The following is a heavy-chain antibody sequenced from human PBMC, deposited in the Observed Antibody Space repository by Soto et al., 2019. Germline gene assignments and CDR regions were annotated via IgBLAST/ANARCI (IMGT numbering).Heavy chain of an antibody. CDR3: VRERGLSSFYGMDV. CDR1: GFTLTTYT. J-gene: IGHJ6*02. Sequence: SAGSLRLSCEASGFTLTTYTMNWVRQASGKGLEWVSSITSSSGHIYYADSVKGRFTISRDNARNSLYLQMNSLRAEDTAVYYCVRERGLSSFYGMDVWGQGTTVTVSS. V-gene: IGHV3-21*01. CDR2: ITSSSGHI. D-gene: IGHD3-10*01.